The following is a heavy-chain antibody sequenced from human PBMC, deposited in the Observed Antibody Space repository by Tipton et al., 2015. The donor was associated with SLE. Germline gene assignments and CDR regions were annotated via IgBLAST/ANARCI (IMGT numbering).Heavy chain of an antibody. Sequence: GGSISSSSYYWGWIRQPPGKGLEWIGSIYYSGSTYYNPSLKSRVTISVDTSKNQFSLKLSSVTAADTAVYYCARPPKTGYNVDLWGRGTLVTVSS. CDR2: IYYSGST. CDR3: ARPPKTGYNVDL. J-gene: IGHJ2*01. CDR1: GGSISSSSYY. D-gene: IGHD1-14*01. V-gene: IGHV4-39*01.